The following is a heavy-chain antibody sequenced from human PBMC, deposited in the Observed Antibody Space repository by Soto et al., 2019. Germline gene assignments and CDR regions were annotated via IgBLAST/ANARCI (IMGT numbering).Heavy chain of an antibody. D-gene: IGHD2-2*01. Sequence: KPSETLSLTCTVSGGSISSGDYYWSWIRQPPGKGLEWIGYIDYSGSTYYNPSLKSRVTISVDTSKNQFSLKLSSVTAADTAVYYCARDRGRTTYCSSTSCTRGGWFDPWGQGTLVTVSS. CDR1: GGSISSGDYY. J-gene: IGHJ5*02. V-gene: IGHV4-30-4*01. CDR3: ARDRGRTTYCSSTSCTRGGWFDP. CDR2: IDYSGST.